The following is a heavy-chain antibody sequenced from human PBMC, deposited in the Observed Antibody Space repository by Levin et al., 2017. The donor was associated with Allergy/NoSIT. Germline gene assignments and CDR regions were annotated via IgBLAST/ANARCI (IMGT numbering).Heavy chain of an antibody. CDR2: LPAAGRAP. CDR3: ARDGRGGKSTRGTPDY. Sequence: SFSSSFVTFSYFLMFCVCLVSGMFLFFFSRLPAAGRAPRYAESVKGRFTMSRDNAKNTLYLQMNSLRAEDTAVYYCARDGRGGKSTRGTPDYWGQGTLVTVSS. D-gene: IGHD2-2*01. CDR1: FVTFSYFL. V-gene: IGHV3-74*01. J-gene: IGHJ4*02.